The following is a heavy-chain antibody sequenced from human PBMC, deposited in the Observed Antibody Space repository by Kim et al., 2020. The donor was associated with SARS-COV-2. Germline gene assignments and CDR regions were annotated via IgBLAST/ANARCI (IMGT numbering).Heavy chain of an antibody. D-gene: IGHD5-18*01. CDR2: ISGNGGST. CDR1: GFTFSSYP. J-gene: IGHJ4*02. CDR3: VKDQNEYSYGFYFDY. V-gene: IGHV3-64D*06. Sequence: GGSLRLSCSASGFTFSSYPMHWVRQAPGKGLEYLSSISGNGGSTHHADSVKGRFTISRDNSMNTLYLQMSGLRTEDTAVYYCVKDQNEYSYGFYFDYWGQGTLVSVS.